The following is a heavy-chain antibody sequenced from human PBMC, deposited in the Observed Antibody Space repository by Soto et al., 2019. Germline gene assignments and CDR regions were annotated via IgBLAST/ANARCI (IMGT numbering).Heavy chain of an antibody. V-gene: IGHV6-1*01. J-gene: IGHJ5*02. CDR2: TYYRSKWYN. CDR3: ARGAYCSGGSCYWWFDP. CDR1: GDSVPSNSAA. D-gene: IGHD2-15*01. Sequence: PSQTLSLTCAISGDSVPSNSAAWNWIRQSPSRGLEWLGRTYYRSKWYNDYAVSVKSRITINPDTSKNQFSLQLNSVTPEDTAVYYCARGAYCSGGSCYWWFDPWGQGTLVTVSS.